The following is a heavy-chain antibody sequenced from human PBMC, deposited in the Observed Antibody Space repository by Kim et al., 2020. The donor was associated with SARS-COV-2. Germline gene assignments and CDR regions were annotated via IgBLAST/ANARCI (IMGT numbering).Heavy chain of an antibody. D-gene: IGHD3-10*01. CDR3: AKDYYGSGFDP. V-gene: IGHV3-30*18. J-gene: IGHJ5*02. CDR1: GFTFSSYG. Sequence: GGSLRLSCAASGFTFSSYGMHWVRQAPGKGLEWVAVISYDGSNKYYADSVKGRFTISRDNSKNTLYLQMNSLRAEDTAVYYCAKDYYGSGFDPWGQGTL. CDR2: ISYDGSNK.